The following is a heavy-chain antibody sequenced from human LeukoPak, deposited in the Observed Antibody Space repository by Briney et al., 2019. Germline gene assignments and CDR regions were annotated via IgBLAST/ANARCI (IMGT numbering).Heavy chain of an antibody. Sequence: SETLSLTCAVSGGSNTSSKYFWGWIRQPPGKELELIGIISYSGSTDYNPSLKSRFTISTDTSKNQFSLKLTSVTAADTAVYYCAGLGVMVLVYQFEYWGRGTPVTVSS. CDR1: GGSNTSSKYF. J-gene: IGHJ4*02. V-gene: IGHV4-39*07. CDR2: ISYSGST. CDR3: AGLGVMVLVYQFEY. D-gene: IGHD2-8*01.